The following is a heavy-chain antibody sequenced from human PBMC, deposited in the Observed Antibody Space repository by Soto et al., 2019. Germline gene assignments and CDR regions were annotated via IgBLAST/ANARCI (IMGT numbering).Heavy chain of an antibody. CDR1: GFTFSTYA. D-gene: IGHD3-10*01. J-gene: IGHJ6*04. CDR2: IMGSGDST. CDR3: AKDWGRVTTIRGV. Sequence: EMLLLESGGGLVQPGGSLRLSCAASGFTFSTYAMSWVRQAPGKGLEWVSGIMGSGDSTDYADSVKGRFTISRDNSKNTLYLQMNSLRAEDTAVYYCAKDWGRVTTIRGVWGTGTTVTVSS. V-gene: IGHV3-23*01.